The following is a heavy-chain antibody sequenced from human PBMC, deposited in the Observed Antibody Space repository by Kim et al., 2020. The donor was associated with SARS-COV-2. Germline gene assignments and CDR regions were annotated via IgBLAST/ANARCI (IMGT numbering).Heavy chain of an antibody. J-gene: IGHJ3*02. Sequence: SETLSLTCTVSGYSISSGYYWGWIRQPPGKGLEWIGSIYHSGSTYYNPSLKSRVTISVDTSKNQFSLKLSSVTAADTAVYYCARDYTTVVFNHDAFDIWGQGTMVTVSS. D-gene: IGHD4-17*01. CDR1: GYSISSGYY. CDR3: ARDYTTVVFNHDAFDI. CDR2: IYHSGST. V-gene: IGHV4-38-2*02.